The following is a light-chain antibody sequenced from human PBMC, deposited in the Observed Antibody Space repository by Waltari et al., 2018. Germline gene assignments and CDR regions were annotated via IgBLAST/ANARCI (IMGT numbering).Light chain of an antibody. Sequence: DVVMTQSPLSLPFTLGQPASISCRSSQSLIHSNGTTYLNCFQPRPGQSPRRLIYKSSNRDSGVPDRFSGSGSGTDFTLKISRVEAEDVGVYYCMQGTHPPQTFGGGTKVEIK. CDR3: MQGTHPPQT. J-gene: IGKJ4*01. V-gene: IGKV2-30*02. CDR2: KSS. CDR1: QSLIHSNGTTY.